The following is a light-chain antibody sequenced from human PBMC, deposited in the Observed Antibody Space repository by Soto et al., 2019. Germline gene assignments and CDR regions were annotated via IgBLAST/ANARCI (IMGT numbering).Light chain of an antibody. V-gene: IGKV3-15*01. J-gene: IGKJ5*01. CDR2: GTS. CDR1: QSVSSK. CDR3: QQYSNWPPFT. Sequence: EIVMAQSPGTLSVSPGERATLSCRASQSVSSKLAWYQQKPGQSPRLLIHGTSIRATGIPARFSGSGSGTEFPLTIINLQSEDFGVYYCQQYSNWPPFTFGQGKRLEVK.